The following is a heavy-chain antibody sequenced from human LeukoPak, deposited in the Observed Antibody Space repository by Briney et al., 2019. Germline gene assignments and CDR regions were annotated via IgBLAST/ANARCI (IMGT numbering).Heavy chain of an antibody. CDR3: ARQKGDSSSSLDY. D-gene: IGHD6-6*01. J-gene: IGHJ4*02. V-gene: IGHV4-59*08. CDR2: IYYSGST. Sequence: TSETLSLTCSVSGGSISSYYWSWIRQPPGKGLEWIGYIYYSGSTNYNPSLKSRVTISVDTSKNQFSLKLSSVTAADTAVYYCARQKGDSSSSLDYWGQGTLVTVSS. CDR1: GGSISSYY.